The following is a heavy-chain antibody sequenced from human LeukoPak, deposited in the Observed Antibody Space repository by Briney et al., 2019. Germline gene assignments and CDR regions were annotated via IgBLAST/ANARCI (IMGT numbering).Heavy chain of an antibody. J-gene: IGHJ4*02. CDR1: GFTFSSYS. V-gene: IGHV3-48*01. D-gene: IGHD3-10*01. CDR3: ARTSGDYFDY. Sequence: GGSLRLSCAASGFTFSSYSMNWVRQAPGKGLEWVSYISSSSSTIYYADSVKGRFTISRDNAKNSLYLQMNSLRAEDTAVYYCARTSGDYFDYWGQGTLVTVSS. CDR2: ISSSSSTI.